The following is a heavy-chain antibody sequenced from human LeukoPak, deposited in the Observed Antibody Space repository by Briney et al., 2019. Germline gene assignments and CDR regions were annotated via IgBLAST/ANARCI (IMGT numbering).Heavy chain of an antibody. Sequence: GGSLRLSCSASGFTFSSYGMHWVRQAPGKGLEWVAVIWYDGSNKYYADSVKGRFTISRDNSKNTLYLQMNSLRAEDTAVYYCARSSMVRGVIQVARYYYGMDVWGKGTTVTVSS. CDR3: ARSSMVRGVIQVARYYYGMDV. D-gene: IGHD3-10*01. V-gene: IGHV3-33*01. J-gene: IGHJ6*04. CDR2: IWYDGSNK. CDR1: GFTFSSYG.